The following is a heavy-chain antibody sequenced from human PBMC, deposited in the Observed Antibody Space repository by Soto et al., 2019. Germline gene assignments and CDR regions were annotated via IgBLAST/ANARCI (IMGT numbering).Heavy chain of an antibody. CDR2: ISYDGSNK. D-gene: IGHD6-19*01. Sequence: QVQLVESGGGVVQPGRSLRLSCAASGFTFSSYAMHWVRQAPGKGLEWVVVISYDGSNKYYADSVKGRFTISRDNSKNTLYPQMNSLRAEDTAVYYCARDKREQWLSTFDYWGQGTLVTVSS. CDR1: GFTFSSYA. J-gene: IGHJ4*02. V-gene: IGHV3-30-3*01. CDR3: ARDKREQWLSTFDY.